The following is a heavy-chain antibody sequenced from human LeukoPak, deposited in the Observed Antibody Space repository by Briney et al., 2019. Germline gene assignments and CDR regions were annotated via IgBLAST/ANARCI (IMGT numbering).Heavy chain of an antibody. CDR1: GFTFSTYA. J-gene: IGHJ3*02. CDR2: INSDGRRT. Sequence: GGSLRLSCAASGFTFSTYALNWVRQAPGKGLVWVSRINSDGRRTSYADSVKGRFTISRDNAKNTLYLQMNSLRAEDTAVYYCARDRESAFDIWGQGTMVTVSS. D-gene: IGHD3-10*01. CDR3: ARDRESAFDI. V-gene: IGHV3-74*01.